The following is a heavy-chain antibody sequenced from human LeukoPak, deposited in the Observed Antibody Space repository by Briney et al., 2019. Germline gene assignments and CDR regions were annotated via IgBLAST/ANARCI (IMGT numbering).Heavy chain of an antibody. Sequence: SSETLSLTCAVSGASITPYYWTWIRLPAGKTLEWIGRIHTTGNTDHNSSLKSRVTMSLDTSNNQFSLKLASVTDADTAVYYCARGHRRGDYSDRYNFYDYWGQGILVTVSS. J-gene: IGHJ4*02. CDR3: ARGHRRGDYSDRYNFYDY. V-gene: IGHV4-4*07. CDR1: GASITPYY. CDR2: IHTTGNT. D-gene: IGHD4-17*01.